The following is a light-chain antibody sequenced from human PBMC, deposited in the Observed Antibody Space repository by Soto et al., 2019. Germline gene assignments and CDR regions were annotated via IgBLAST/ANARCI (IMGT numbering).Light chain of an antibody. J-gene: IGKJ1*01. CDR3: QQANDWPPT. Sequence: RGMTQSPVTLSVSPGARVTLSCRASQAISNNLAWYQQKPGQAPRLLIFDASTRATGIPARFSGSGSGTEFTLTISSLQSEDFAVYYCQQANDWPPTFGQGTRV. CDR1: QAISNN. V-gene: IGKV3-15*01. CDR2: DAS.